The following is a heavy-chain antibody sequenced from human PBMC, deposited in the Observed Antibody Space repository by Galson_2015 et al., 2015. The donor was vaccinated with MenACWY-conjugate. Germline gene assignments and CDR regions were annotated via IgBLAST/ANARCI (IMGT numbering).Heavy chain of an antibody. CDR3: AQTYYDFWSGYSHYYYYMDV. J-gene: IGHJ6*03. V-gene: IGHV2-70*01. Sequence: PALVKPTQTLTLTCTFSGFSLSTSGMCVSWIRQPPGKALEWLALIDWDDDKYYSTSLKTRLTISKDTSKNQVVLTMTNMDPVDTATYYCAQTYYDFWSGYSHYYYYMDVWGKGTTVTVSS. CDR2: IDWDDDK. CDR1: GFSLSTSGMC. D-gene: IGHD3-3*01.